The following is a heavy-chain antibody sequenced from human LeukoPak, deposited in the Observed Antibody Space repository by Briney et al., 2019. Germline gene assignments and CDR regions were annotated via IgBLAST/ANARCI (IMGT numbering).Heavy chain of an antibody. Sequence: GGSLRLSCAASGFTFSSYAMSWVRQAPGKGLEWVSAISGSGGSTYYADSVKGRFTISRDNSKNTLYLQMNSLRAEDTAVYCCAKDGDYYYDSSGYYLGDYWGQGTLVTVSS. J-gene: IGHJ4*02. CDR3: AKDGDYYYDSSGYYLGDY. CDR2: ISGSGGST. CDR1: GFTFSSYA. V-gene: IGHV3-23*01. D-gene: IGHD3-22*01.